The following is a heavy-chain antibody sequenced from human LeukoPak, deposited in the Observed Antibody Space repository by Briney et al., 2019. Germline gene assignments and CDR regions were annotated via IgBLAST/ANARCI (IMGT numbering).Heavy chain of an antibody. Sequence: SETLSLTCTVSGGSISSYYWSWIRQPAGKGLEWIGRIYTSGSTNYNPSLKSRVTISVDTSKNQFSLKLSSVTAADTAVYYCARSNYGSGSYYNDPSPTFDIWGQGTMVTVSS. CDR2: IYTSGST. V-gene: IGHV4-4*07. J-gene: IGHJ3*02. CDR1: GGSISSYY. D-gene: IGHD3-10*01. CDR3: ARSNYGSGSYYNDPSPTFDI.